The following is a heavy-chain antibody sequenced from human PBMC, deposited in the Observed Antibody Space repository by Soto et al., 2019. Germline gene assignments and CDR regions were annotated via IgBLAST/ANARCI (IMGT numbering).Heavy chain of an antibody. J-gene: IGHJ6*02. CDR1: GFTFSSYW. CDR2: INGDGSNT. CDR3: ARGIQYRYGMDV. Sequence: EVQLVESGGGLVQPGGSLRLSCAAAGFTFSSYWMHWVRQAPGKGLVWVSRINGDGSNTFYADSVKGRFTISRDNAKNTVYLPMDSLRAEDTAVYYCARGIQYRYGMDVWGQGTTVTVSS. D-gene: IGHD4-4*01. V-gene: IGHV3-74*01.